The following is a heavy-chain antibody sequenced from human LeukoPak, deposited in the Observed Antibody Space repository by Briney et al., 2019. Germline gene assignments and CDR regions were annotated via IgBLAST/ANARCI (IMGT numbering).Heavy chain of an antibody. CDR3: ARESDIDH. J-gene: IGHJ4*02. Sequence: PGGSLRLSCAASGFTFSIYAMTWVRQAPGKGLEWVSTLGDSGGRTYYADSVKGRFTISRDNSKNTLYLQMNNLRPGDTALYYCARESDIDHWGQGTLVTVSS. CDR1: GFTFSIYA. V-gene: IGHV3-23*01. D-gene: IGHD3-9*01. CDR2: LGDSGGRT.